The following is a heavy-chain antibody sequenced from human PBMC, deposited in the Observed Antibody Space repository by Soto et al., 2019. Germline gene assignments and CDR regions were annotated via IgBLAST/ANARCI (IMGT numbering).Heavy chain of an antibody. CDR1: GFTFSSYG. D-gene: IGHD2-21*02. J-gene: IGHJ4*02. V-gene: IGHV3-30*03. CDR3: AGYCGGDCLNDY. CDR2: ISYDGSNK. Sequence: QVQLVESGGGVVQPGRSLRLSCAASGFTFSSYGMHWVRQAPGKGLEWVAVISYDGSNKYYADSVKGRFTISRDNAKNSLYLQMNSLRAEDTAVYYCAGYCGGDCLNDYWGQGTLVTVSS.